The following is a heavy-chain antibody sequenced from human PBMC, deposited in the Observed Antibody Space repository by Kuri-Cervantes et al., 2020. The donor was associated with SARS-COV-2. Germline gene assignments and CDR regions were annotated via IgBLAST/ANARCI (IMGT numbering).Heavy chain of an antibody. CDR2: ISYDGNNK. D-gene: IGHD3-16*01. V-gene: IGHV3-30*19. CDR3: ARDMTFDEYGDYFYNYMDV. J-gene: IGHJ6*03. Sequence: GESLKISCAASGFTFSSYGMHWVRQALGQGLEWVAAISYDGNNKYFADSVRGRFTVSRDNSKNTLYLEMDGLRPEDTAVYYCARDMTFDEYGDYFYNYMDVWGKGTTVTVSS. CDR1: GFTFSSYG.